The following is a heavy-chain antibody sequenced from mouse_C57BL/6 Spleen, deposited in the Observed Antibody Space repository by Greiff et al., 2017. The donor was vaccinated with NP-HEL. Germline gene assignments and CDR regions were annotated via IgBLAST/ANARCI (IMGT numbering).Heavy chain of an antibody. D-gene: IGHD1-1*01. CDR2: IWSGGST. CDR1: GFSLTSYG. Sequence: QVQLKESGPGLVQPSQSLSITCTVSGFSLTSYGVHWVRQSPGKGLEWLGVIWSGGSTDYNAAFISRLSISKDNSKSHVFFKMNSLKADDTAIYYRARNTPTTVVADWYFDVWGTGTPGTVSP. CDR3: ARNTPTTVVADWYFDV. J-gene: IGHJ1*03. V-gene: IGHV2-2*01.